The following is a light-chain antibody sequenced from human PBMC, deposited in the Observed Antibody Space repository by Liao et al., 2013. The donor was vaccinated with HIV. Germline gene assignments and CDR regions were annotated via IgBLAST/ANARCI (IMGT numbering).Light chain of an antibody. CDR1: NIGSKS. J-gene: IGLJ1*01. V-gene: IGLV3-21*01. CDR3: QAWDSSTEV. Sequence: SYVLTQPPSVSVAPGKTASITCGGNNIGSKSVHWYQQKPGQAPVLVIYYDTDWPSGIPERFSGSNSGNTATLTISRVEAGDEADYYCQAWDSSTEVFGTGTKVTVL. CDR2: YDT.